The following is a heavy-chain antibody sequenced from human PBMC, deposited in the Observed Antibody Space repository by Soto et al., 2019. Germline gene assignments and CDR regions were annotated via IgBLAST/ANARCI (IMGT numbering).Heavy chain of an antibody. Sequence: KQSQTLSLTCAISGDSVSSNSAAWNWIRQSPSRGLEWLGRTYYRSKWYNDYAVSVKSRITINPDTSKNQFSLQLNSVTPEDTAVYYCARGRISSGWYYYYGMDVWGQGTTVTVSS. CDR2: TYYRSKWYN. V-gene: IGHV6-1*01. CDR1: GDSVSSNSAA. J-gene: IGHJ6*02. D-gene: IGHD6-19*01. CDR3: ARGRISSGWYYYYGMDV.